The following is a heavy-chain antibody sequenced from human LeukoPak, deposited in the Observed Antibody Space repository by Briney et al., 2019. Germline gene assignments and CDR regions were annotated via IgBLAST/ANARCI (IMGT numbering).Heavy chain of an antibody. J-gene: IGHJ6*03. V-gene: IGHV3-30*02. CDR2: IRYDGSNK. Sequence: GGSLRLSCAAAGFTFSSYGMHWVRQAPGKGLEWVAFIRYDGSNKYYADSVKGRFTISRDNSKNTLYLQMNSLRAEDTAVYYCAKDGLGYCSGGSCTETSYYYYYYMDVWGKGTTVTVSS. D-gene: IGHD2-15*01. CDR1: GFTFSSYG. CDR3: AKDGLGYCSGGSCTETSYYYYYYMDV.